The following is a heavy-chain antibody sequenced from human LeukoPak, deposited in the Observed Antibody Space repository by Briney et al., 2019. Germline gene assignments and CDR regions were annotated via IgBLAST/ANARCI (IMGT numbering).Heavy chain of an antibody. Sequence: NPGGSLRLSCAASGFTFNNYGMSWVRQAPGKGLEGVSSISSSSSYIYYADSVKCRFTISRDNAKNSLYLQMNSLRAEDTAVYFCARATWDPNYYYYMDVWGKGTTVTISS. CDR2: ISSSSSYI. J-gene: IGHJ6*03. V-gene: IGHV3-21*01. CDR1: GFTFNNYG. CDR3: ARATWDPNYYYYMDV. D-gene: IGHD1-26*01.